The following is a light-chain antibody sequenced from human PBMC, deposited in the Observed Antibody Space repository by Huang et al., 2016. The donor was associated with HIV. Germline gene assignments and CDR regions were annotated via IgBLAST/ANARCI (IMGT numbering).Light chain of an antibody. CDR1: PTINNN. V-gene: IGKV3-15*01. CDR3: QQYNDWPRT. Sequence: EILMTQSPGTLSVSPGERATLSCRASPTINNNLAWYQQKPGQPPRLLIYDASTRATGIPARLSGSGSGTEFTRTISSLQSEDFATYYCQQYNDWPRTFGQGPKVEIK. J-gene: IGKJ1*01. CDR2: DAS.